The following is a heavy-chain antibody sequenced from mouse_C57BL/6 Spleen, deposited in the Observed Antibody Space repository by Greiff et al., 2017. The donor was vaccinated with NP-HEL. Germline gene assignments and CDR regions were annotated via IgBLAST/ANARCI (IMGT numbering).Heavy chain of an antibody. J-gene: IGHJ4*01. D-gene: IGHD1-1*01. Sequence: QVQLQQSGAELVRPGASVTLSCKASGYTFTDYEMHWVKQTPVHGLEWIGAIDPETGGTAYNQKFKGKAILTADKSSSTAYMELRSLTSEDSAVYYCTRLAYYGSSYVAMDYWGQGTSVTVSS. CDR3: TRLAYYGSSYVAMDY. CDR2: IDPETGGT. V-gene: IGHV1-15*01. CDR1: GYTFTDYE.